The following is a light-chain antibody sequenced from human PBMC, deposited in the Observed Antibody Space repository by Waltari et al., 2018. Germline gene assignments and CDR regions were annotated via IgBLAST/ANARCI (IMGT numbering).Light chain of an antibody. J-gene: IGLJ2*01. CDR1: SSDVGGYNY. Sequence: QSALTQPASVSGSPGQSITISCPGTSSDVGGYNYASWSQQHPGKAPKLMIYEVSNRPSGVSNRFSGSKSGNTASLTISGLQAEDEADYYCSSYTSSSTLGVFGGGTKLTVL. CDR3: SSYTSSSTLGV. V-gene: IGLV2-14*01. CDR2: EVS.